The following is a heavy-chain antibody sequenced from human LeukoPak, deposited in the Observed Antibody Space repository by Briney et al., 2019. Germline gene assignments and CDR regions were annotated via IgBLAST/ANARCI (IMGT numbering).Heavy chain of an antibody. CDR2: IYLSGST. CDR1: GGSIRTSSYY. D-gene: IGHD6-6*01. V-gene: IGHV4-39*07. Sequence: SETLSLTCTVSGGSIRTSSYYWGWIRQPPGKGLEWIGSIYLSGSTYYNSSLKSRVTISVDTSKNQFSLKLSSVTAADTAVYYCAGSTLTSSLRDYWGQGTLVTVSS. J-gene: IGHJ4*02. CDR3: AGSTLTSSLRDY.